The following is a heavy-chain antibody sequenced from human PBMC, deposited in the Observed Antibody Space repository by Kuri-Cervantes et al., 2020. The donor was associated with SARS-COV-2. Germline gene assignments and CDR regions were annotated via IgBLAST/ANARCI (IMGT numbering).Heavy chain of an antibody. Sequence: ASVKVSCKASGYTFTSYGISWVRQAPGQGLEWMEWISAYNGNTNYAQKLQGRVTMTTDTSTSTAYMELRSLRSDDTAVYYCARDGIDIVVGNDAFDIWGQGTMVTVSS. CDR3: ARDGIDIVVGNDAFDI. CDR1: GYTFTSYG. D-gene: IGHD2-2*01. V-gene: IGHV1-18*01. CDR2: ISAYNGNT. J-gene: IGHJ3*02.